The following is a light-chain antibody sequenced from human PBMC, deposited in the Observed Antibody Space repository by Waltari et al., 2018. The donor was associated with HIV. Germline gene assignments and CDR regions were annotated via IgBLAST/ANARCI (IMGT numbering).Light chain of an antibody. CDR2: RNN. CDR3: AAWDDSRKV. Sequence: SVLTHPPSASGTPGQRVPISCSASSSNIGSHCVYWYQQVPGTAPKLLIYRNNQRPSGVPDRFSGSKSGTSASLAISGLRSEDEADYFCAAWDDSRKVFGGGTKLTVL. V-gene: IGLV1-47*01. J-gene: IGLJ3*02. CDR1: SSNIGSHC.